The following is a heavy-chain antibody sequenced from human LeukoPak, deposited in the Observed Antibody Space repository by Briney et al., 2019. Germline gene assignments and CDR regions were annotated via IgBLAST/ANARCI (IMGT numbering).Heavy chain of an antibody. CDR2: IYTSGST. CDR1: GGSISCYY. J-gene: IGHJ2*01. D-gene: IGHD2-15*01. V-gene: IGHV4-4*07. Sequence: PSETLSLTCTVSGGSISCYYWSWIRQPAGKGLEWIGRIYTSGSTNYNPSLKSRVTMSVDTSKNQFSLKLSSVTAADTAVYYCARDPLDCSGGSCPYWYFDLWGRGTLVTVSS. CDR3: ARDPLDCSGGSCPYWYFDL.